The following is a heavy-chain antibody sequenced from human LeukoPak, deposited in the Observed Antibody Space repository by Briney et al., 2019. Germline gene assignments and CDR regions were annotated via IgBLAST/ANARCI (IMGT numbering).Heavy chain of an antibody. D-gene: IGHD6-13*01. CDR3: ARGGIAAAIDY. J-gene: IGHJ4*02. Sequence: SETLSLTCTASGGSISSSSYYWSWVRQHPGKGLEWIGCIDDSGSTYYNPSLKSRLDISVDTSKNQFSLKLSSVAAADTAVYYCARGGIAAAIDYWGQGTLVTVSS. CDR1: GGSISSSSYY. CDR2: IDDSGST. V-gene: IGHV4-31*03.